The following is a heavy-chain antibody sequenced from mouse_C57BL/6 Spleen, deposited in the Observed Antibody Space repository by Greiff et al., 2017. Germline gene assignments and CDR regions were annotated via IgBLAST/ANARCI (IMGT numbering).Heavy chain of an antibody. Sequence: VQLQQPGAELVRPGSSVKLSCKASGYTFTSYWMHWVKQRPIQGLEWIGNIDPSDSETHYNQKFKDKATLTVDKSSSTAYMQLSSLTSEDSAVYYCARAIYYGNYVGTDWGQGTTLTVSS. D-gene: IGHD2-1*01. CDR2: IDPSDSET. CDR3: ARAIYYGNYVGTD. CDR1: GYTFTSYW. V-gene: IGHV1-52*01. J-gene: IGHJ2*01.